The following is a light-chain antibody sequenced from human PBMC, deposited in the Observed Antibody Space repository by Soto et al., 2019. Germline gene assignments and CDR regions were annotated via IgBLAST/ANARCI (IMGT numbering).Light chain of an antibody. CDR3: QQYNNWLT. CDR2: GAS. CDR1: ESVGSN. V-gene: IGKV3-15*01. Sequence: EVGMTQSPATLSVSPGERVTLSCRASESVGSNLAWYQQKPGQAPRLLIYGASTRATGVPARFSGSGSGTEFTLTISSLQSEDFALYYCQQYNNWLTFGGGTKVEIE. J-gene: IGKJ4*01.